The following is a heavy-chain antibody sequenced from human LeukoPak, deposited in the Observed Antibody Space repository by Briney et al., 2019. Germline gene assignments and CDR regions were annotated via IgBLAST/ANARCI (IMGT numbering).Heavy chain of an antibody. V-gene: IGHV3-74*01. D-gene: IGHD4-17*01. CDR1: GVTFSCYR. J-gene: IGHJ4*02. CDR3: AREMSGDYGLDY. CDR2: IKSDGSST. Sequence: GGSLRLSCAACGVTFSCYRMHWVRQAPGKGLVWVSCIKSDGSSTTYADSVKGRFTIFRDNAKNTLFLQMNSLGVEDTAVYYCAREMSGDYGLDYWGQGTLVTVSS.